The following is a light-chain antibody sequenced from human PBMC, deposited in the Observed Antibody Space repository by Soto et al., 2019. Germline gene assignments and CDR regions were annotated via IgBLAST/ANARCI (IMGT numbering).Light chain of an antibody. CDR2: GAS. CDR3: QQFYNRPRT. J-gene: IGKJ1*01. CDR1: QSVSSN. Sequence: EIVMTQSPGTLSVSPGERATLSCRASQSVSSNLAWYQQKPGQAPRLLIYGASTRATGIPARFSGSGSETEFTLTISSLQSEDFAVYYCQQFYNRPRTFGQGTKVEIK. V-gene: IGKV3-15*01.